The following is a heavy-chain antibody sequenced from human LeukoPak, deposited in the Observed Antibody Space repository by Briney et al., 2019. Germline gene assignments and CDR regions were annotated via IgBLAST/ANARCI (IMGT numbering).Heavy chain of an antibody. Sequence: GASVKVSCKTSGYTFSDYYMHWVRQAPGQGLEWMGWIYPKSGGTSYARSFKGRLTMTRDTSISTVYMELSSLRSEDTAMFFCARGRLASPATPFDRWDQGTLVTVSS. V-gene: IGHV1-2*02. CDR1: GYTFSDYY. D-gene: IGHD2-15*01. CDR2: IYPKSGGT. CDR3: ARGRLASPATPFDR. J-gene: IGHJ4*02.